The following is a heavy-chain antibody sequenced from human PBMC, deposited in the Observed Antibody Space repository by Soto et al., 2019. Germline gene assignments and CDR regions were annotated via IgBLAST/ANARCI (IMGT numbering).Heavy chain of an antibody. J-gene: IGHJ4*02. D-gene: IGHD1-1*01. V-gene: IGHV3-23*01. CDR1: GFTFSNFA. CDR3: ARRKLSQSTGEGLAY. Sequence: EVQLLQSGGGLAQPGESLRLACEASGFTFSNFAMMWVRQAPGQGLQWVSGIGSTGSDTYYAHSVRGRFTVSRDNSKNTLYLHMSSLGDDDTATYYCARRKLSQSTGEGLAYWGQGTRVTVSS. CDR2: IGSTGSDT.